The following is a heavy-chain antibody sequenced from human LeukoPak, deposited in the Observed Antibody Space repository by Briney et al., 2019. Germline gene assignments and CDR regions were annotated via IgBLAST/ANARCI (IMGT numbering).Heavy chain of an antibody. Sequence: KPGGSLRLSCAASGFTFTSYSMNWVRQAPGQGLEWVSSISSSSSYIYYADSVKGRFTISRDTAKNSLYLQMNSLRAEDTAVYYCARGGTYSTSWYLDYWGQGTLVTVSS. CDR3: ARGGTYSTSWYLDY. CDR2: ISSSSSYI. J-gene: IGHJ4*02. V-gene: IGHV3-21*01. CDR1: GFTFTSYS. D-gene: IGHD6-13*01.